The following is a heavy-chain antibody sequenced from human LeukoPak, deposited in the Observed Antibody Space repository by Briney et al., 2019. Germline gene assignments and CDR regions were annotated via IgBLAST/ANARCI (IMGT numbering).Heavy chain of an antibody. D-gene: IGHD3-22*01. CDR1: GFTFSNYE. V-gene: IGHV3-48*03. Sequence: GGSLRLSCAASGFTFSNYEMQWVRQAPGKGLEWLSYISSSGSTIFYAGSVKGRFTISRDNAKNSMYLQMNSLRAEDTAVYYCARAHYYDSSGLDYWGQGTLVTVSS. J-gene: IGHJ4*02. CDR2: ISSSGSTI. CDR3: ARAHYYDSSGLDY.